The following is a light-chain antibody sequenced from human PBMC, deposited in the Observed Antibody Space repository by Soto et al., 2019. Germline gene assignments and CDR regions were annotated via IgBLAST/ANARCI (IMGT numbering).Light chain of an antibody. J-gene: IGKJ2*01. V-gene: IGKV3-20*01. Sequence: EIVLTQSPDTLSLSPGERATLSCRASRSFSSSYLAWYQQTPGQAPRLLIYAASSRATGIPDRFSGSGSGTDFTLTISSLEPEDSAVYYRQQYGSSPPYTFGQGTKLEIK. CDR1: RSFSSSY. CDR2: AAS. CDR3: QQYGSSPPYT.